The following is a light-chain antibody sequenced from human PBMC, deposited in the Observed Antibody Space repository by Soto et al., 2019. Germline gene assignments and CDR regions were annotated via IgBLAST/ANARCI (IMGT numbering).Light chain of an antibody. J-gene: IGKJ4*01. Sequence: EILMTQSPGTVSLSPGERATLSCRASQSVSSSYLAWYQQKPGQAPRLLIYGASSRATGIPDRFSGSGSGTDFTLTISRLEPEDFAVYYCQQYGSSPRTFGGGTKVDTK. CDR3: QQYGSSPRT. CDR1: QSVSSSY. V-gene: IGKV3-20*01. CDR2: GAS.